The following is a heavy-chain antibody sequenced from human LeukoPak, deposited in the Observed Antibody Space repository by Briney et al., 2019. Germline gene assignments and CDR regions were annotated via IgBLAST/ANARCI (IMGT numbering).Heavy chain of an antibody. V-gene: IGHV1-3*01. D-gene: IGHD3-22*01. CDR3: ARIDSSGYSYYFDY. CDR2: INAGNGNT. Sequence: ASVKVSCKASGYTFTSYAMHWVRQAPGQRLEWMGWINAGNGNTKYSQKFQGRVTITRDTSASTAYMELSSLRSEDTAVYYCARIDSSGYSYYFDYWGQGTLVTVSS. CDR1: GYTFTSYA. J-gene: IGHJ4*02.